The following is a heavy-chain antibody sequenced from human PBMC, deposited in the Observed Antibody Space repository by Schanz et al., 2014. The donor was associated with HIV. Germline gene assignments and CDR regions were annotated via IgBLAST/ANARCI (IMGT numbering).Heavy chain of an antibody. CDR3: ARDLGRDLDY. Sequence: QVQLVQSGAEVKKPGSSVKVSCKASGGTFSSYAISWVRQAPGQGLEWMGGIIPVFGTTNYAQKFQGRVTMTTDTSTSTAYMELRSLRSDDTAVYYCARDLGRDLDYWGQGTLVTVSS. CDR1: GGTFSSYA. J-gene: IGHJ4*02. CDR2: IIPVFGTT. V-gene: IGHV1-69*06. D-gene: IGHD3-16*01.